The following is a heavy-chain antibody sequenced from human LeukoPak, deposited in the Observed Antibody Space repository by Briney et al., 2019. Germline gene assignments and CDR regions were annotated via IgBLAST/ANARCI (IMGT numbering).Heavy chain of an antibody. CDR1: GFTFSSYS. D-gene: IGHD6-19*01. J-gene: IGHJ4*02. Sequence: GGSLRLSCAASGFTFSSYSMNWVRQAPGKGLEWVSYISSSSSTIYYADSVKGRFTISRDNAKNSLYLQMNSLRAEDTAVYYCARDKAVAGSYFDYWGQGTLVTVSS. V-gene: IGHV3-48*01. CDR2: ISSSSSTI. CDR3: ARDKAVAGSYFDY.